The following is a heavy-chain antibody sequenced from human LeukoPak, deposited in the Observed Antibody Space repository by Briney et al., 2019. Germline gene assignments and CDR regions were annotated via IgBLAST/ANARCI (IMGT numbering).Heavy chain of an antibody. CDR3: ARGSELANDAFDI. CDR1: GFTVSSNY. D-gene: IGHD1-26*01. V-gene: IGHV3-53*01. CDR2: IYSGGST. J-gene: IGHJ3*02. Sequence: GGSLRLSCAASGFTVSSNYMSWVRQAPGKGLEWVSVIYSGGSTYYADSVKGRFTISRDNSKNTLYLQMNSLRAEDTAVYYCARGSELANDAFDIWGQGTMVTVSS.